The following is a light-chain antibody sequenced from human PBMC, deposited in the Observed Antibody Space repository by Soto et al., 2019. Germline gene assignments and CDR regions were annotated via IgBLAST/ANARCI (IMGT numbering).Light chain of an antibody. CDR3: CSYGGTFYV. Sequence: QSVLTQPASVLGSPGQSITMSCTGTSSDVGGYNFVSWYQQHPGKAPKLMIYEVSSRPSGVSNRFSGSKSGNTASLTISGLQPEDEADYYCCSYGGTFYVFGTGTKVTVL. J-gene: IGLJ1*01. CDR2: EVS. V-gene: IGLV2-14*03. CDR1: SSDVGGYNF.